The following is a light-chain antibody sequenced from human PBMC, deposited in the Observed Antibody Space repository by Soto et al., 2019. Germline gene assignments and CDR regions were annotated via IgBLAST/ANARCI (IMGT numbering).Light chain of an antibody. V-gene: IGLV1-40*01. CDR3: QSYNSSLSGYV. CDR1: SSNIGAGYG. J-gene: IGLJ1*01. CDR2: GNT. Sequence: QSVLTQPPSVSGAPGQRVIISCTGSSSNIGAGYGVHWYQQLPGRVPKLLIYGNTNRPSGVPDRFSGSKSDTSGSLAITGLEAEDEADYYCQSYNSSLSGYVFGTGTKVTVL.